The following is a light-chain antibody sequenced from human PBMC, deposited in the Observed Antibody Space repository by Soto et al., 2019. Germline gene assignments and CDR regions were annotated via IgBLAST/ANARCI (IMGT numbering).Light chain of an antibody. CDR3: QQYNDWPPIT. Sequence: EVVMTQSPPTLSVSPGERATLSCRASQSVSSDLAWYQQKPGQAPRLPIYGASTRATDFSARFNGGGSGTEFTLTISSLQSEDVAIDFCQQYNDWPPITLVPGTKVDIK. CDR1: QSVSSD. CDR2: GAS. J-gene: IGKJ3*01. V-gene: IGKV3-15*01.